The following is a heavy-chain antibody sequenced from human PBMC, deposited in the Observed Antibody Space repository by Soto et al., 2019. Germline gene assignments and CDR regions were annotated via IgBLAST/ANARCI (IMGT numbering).Heavy chain of an antibody. CDR2: IYPGDSET. D-gene: IGHD3-22*01. J-gene: IGHJ3*02. V-gene: IGHV5-51*01. CDR3: AILSSYIRSGGYYNRHDAFDI. Sequence: GESLKISCKGSGYSFSNYWIVWVRQMPGKGLEWMGIIYPGDSETKYSPSFQGQVIISADKSISTAYLQWSSLKASDTAMYYCAILSSYIRSGGYYNRHDAFDIWGQGAMVTVSS. CDR1: GYSFSNYW.